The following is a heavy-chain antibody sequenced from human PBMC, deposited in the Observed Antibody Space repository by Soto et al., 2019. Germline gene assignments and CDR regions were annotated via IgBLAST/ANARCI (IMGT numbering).Heavy chain of an antibody. CDR1: GGTFSSYA. CDR3: ARDATSIAAAEMTVGYNWFDP. J-gene: IGHJ5*02. D-gene: IGHD6-13*01. CDR2: IIPIFGTA. Sequence: GASVKVSCKASGGTFSSYAISWVRQAPGQGLEWMGGIIPIFGTANYAQKFQGRVTITADESTSTAYMELSSLRSEDTAVYYCARDATSIAAAEMTVGYNWFDPWGQGTLVTVSS. V-gene: IGHV1-69*13.